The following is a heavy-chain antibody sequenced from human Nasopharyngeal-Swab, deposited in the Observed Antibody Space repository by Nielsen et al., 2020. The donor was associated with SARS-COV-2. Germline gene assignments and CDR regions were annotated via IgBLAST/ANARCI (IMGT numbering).Heavy chain of an antibody. Sequence: WIRQPPGKGLEWIGSIYYSGSTYYNASLKSRVTISVDTSKNQFSLKLSSVTAADTAVYYCARLGGLFDYWSQGTLVTVSS. V-gene: IGHV4-39*01. D-gene: IGHD4-23*01. CDR2: IYYSGST. CDR3: ARLGGLFDY. J-gene: IGHJ4*02.